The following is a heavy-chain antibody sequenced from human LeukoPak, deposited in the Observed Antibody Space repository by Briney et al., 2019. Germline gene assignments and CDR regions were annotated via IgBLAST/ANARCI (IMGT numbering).Heavy chain of an antibody. V-gene: IGHV4-31*03. D-gene: IGHD6-13*01. CDR1: GGSISSGGYY. J-gene: IGHJ4*02. CDR3: ARGGSSWYLYFDY. CDR2: IYYGGST. Sequence: SETLSLTCTVSGGSISSGGYYWSWIRQHPGKGLEWIGYIYYGGSTYYNPSLKSRVTISVDTSKNQFSLKLSSVTAADTAVYYCARGGSSWYLYFDYWGQGTLVTVSS.